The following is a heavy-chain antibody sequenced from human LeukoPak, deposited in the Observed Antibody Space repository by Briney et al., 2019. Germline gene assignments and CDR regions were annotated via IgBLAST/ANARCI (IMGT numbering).Heavy chain of an antibody. J-gene: IGHJ1*01. V-gene: IGHV3-33*01. CDR2: IRYGGSHQ. D-gene: IGHD2/OR15-2a*01. CDR3: ARDSGTWFYLQD. Sequence: GRSLRLSCAASGFSFGSYGMHWVRQAPGKGLEWVAFIRYGGSHQFYADSVRGRFTISRDNPKNTLYLQMNSLRGEDTAVYFCARDSGTWFYLQDWGQGTQVTVSS. CDR1: GFSFGSYG.